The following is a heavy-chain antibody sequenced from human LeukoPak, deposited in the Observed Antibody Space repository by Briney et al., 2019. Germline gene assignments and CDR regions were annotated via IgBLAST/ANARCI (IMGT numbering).Heavy chain of an antibody. CDR2: IYSAGNI. Sequence: GGSLRLSCAASGFTVSSNYMGWVRQAPGRGLEWVSVIYSAGNIYYADSVKDRFIISRDNSKNTLILQMNSLRTEDTAIYYCARSSGNYLYFDYWGHGTLVTVSS. J-gene: IGHJ4*01. CDR1: GFTVSSNY. D-gene: IGHD3-22*01. CDR3: ARSSGNYLYFDY. V-gene: IGHV3-66*01.